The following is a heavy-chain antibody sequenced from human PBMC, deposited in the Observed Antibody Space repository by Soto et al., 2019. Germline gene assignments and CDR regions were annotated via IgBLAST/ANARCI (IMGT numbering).Heavy chain of an antibody. CDR2: IYYSGST. CDR1: GGSVSSGSYY. Sequence: SETLSLTCTVSGGSVSSGSYYWSWIRQPPGKGLEWIGYIYYSGSTNYNPSLKSRVTISVDTSKNQFSLKLSSVTAADTAVYYCARDEKHSKSERFRYFDWSVRGYYTGMDVWGEGITVTGST. V-gene: IGHV4-61*01. CDR3: ARDEKHSKSERFRYFDWSVRGYYTGMDV. D-gene: IGHD3-9*01. J-gene: IGHJ6*04.